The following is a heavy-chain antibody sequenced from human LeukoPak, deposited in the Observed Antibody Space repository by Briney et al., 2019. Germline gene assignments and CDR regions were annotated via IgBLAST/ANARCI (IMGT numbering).Heavy chain of an antibody. V-gene: IGHV3-53*01. CDR1: GFTVSSNY. CDR2: IYSGGST. J-gene: IGHJ6*02. D-gene: IGHD1-26*01. CDR3: ARGGAYYYYGMDV. Sequence: GGSLRLSCAASGFTVSSNYMSWVRQAPGKGLEWVSVIYSGGSTYYADSVKGRFTISRDNSKNTLYLQMNSLRAEDTAVYYCARGGAYYYYGMDVWGQGTTVTVSS.